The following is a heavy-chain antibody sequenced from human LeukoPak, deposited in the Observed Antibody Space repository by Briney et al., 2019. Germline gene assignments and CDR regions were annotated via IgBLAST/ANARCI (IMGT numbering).Heavy chain of an antibody. CDR3: ARDYLDWYFDL. Sequence: GGSLRLSCAASGFTFSSYGMHWVRQAPGKGLEWVAVIWYDGSNKYYADSVEGRFTISRDNSKNTLYLQMNSLRAEDTAVYYCARDYLDWYFDLWGRGTLVTVSS. CDR2: IWYDGSNK. V-gene: IGHV3-33*01. J-gene: IGHJ2*01. CDR1: GFTFSSYG.